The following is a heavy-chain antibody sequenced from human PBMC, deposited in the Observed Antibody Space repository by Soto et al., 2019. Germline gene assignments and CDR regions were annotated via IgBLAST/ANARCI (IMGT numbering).Heavy chain of an antibody. CDR1: GGSLSTNP. J-gene: IGHJ4*02. D-gene: IGHD2-15*01. Sequence: ASVKVSCKASGGSLSTNPISWVRQAPGQGLEWMGGTGSGTGPGNNAQKFQGRLTVTADKSTSTVYMELTNLSSEDTAVYYCARRDSGGFFRFFDSWGQGNLVTVSS. CDR3: ARRDSGGFFRFFDS. CDR2: TGSGTGPG. V-gene: IGHV1-69*06.